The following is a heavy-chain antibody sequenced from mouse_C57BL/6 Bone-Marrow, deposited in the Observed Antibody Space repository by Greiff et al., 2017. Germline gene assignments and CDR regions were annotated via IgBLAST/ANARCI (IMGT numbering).Heavy chain of an antibody. D-gene: IGHD1-1*01. V-gene: IGHV1-52*01. CDR3: ARTYYGSSYGFAY. Sequence: QVQLQQPGAELVRPGSSVKLSCKASGYTFTSYWMHWVKQRPIQGLEWIGNIDPSDSETHYNQKFKDKATLTVDKSSSTAYMQLSSLTSADSAVYYCARTYYGSSYGFAYWGQGTLVTVSA. J-gene: IGHJ3*01. CDR1: GYTFTSYW. CDR2: IDPSDSET.